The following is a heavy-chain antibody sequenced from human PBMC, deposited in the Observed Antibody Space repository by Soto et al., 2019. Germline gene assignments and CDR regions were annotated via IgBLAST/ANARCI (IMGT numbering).Heavy chain of an antibody. D-gene: IGHD3-10*01. V-gene: IGHV3-7*05. CDR1: GFTFRNFW. CDR3: AKVIVMVRDAFDI. CDR2: IKEGGSET. J-gene: IGHJ3*02. Sequence: GGSLRLSCVASGFTFRNFWMTWVRQPPGKGLEWVANIKEGGSETYYVDSVKGRFTISRDNTKNSLDLQMNSLRAEDTAVYYCAKVIVMVRDAFDIWGQGTMVTVSS.